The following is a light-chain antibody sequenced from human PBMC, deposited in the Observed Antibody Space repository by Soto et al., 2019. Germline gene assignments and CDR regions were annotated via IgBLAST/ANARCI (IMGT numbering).Light chain of an antibody. CDR2: SNS. CDR3: AAWDDSLNGWV. J-gene: IGLJ3*02. Sequence: QAVLTQPPSTSGTPGQRVIISCSGSSSNIGSNTVSWYQQLPGTAPKLLIYSNSQRPSGVPDRFSGSKSGTSASLAIRGLQSEDEADYYCAAWDDSLNGWVFGGGTKLTV. CDR1: SSNIGSNT. V-gene: IGLV1-44*01.